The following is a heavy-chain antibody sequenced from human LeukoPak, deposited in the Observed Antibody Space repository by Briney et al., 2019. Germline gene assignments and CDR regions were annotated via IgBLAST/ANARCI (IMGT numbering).Heavy chain of an antibody. J-gene: IGHJ4*02. Sequence: ASVKVSCKASGYTFTSYGISRVRQAPGQGLEWMGWISAYNGNTNYAQKLQGRVTMTTDTSTSTAYMELRSLRSDDTAVYYCARDFFTYYDSSGYYYNYWGQGTLVTVSS. V-gene: IGHV1-18*01. CDR3: ARDFFTYYDSSGYYYNY. D-gene: IGHD3-22*01. CDR1: GYTFTSYG. CDR2: ISAYNGNT.